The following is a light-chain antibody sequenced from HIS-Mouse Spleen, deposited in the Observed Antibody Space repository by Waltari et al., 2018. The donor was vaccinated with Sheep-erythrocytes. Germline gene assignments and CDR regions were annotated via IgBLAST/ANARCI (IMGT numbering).Light chain of an antibody. CDR2: EVS. CDR3: QAWDSSTAV. CDR1: SSDVGGYNY. Sequence: QSALTQPPSASGSPGQSVTISCTGTSSDVGGYNYVSWYQQHPGKAPKLMIYEVSKRPSGVPDRFSGSNSGNTATLTISGTQAMDEADYYCQAWDSSTAVLGGGTKLTVL. V-gene: IGLV2-8*01. J-gene: IGLJ2*01.